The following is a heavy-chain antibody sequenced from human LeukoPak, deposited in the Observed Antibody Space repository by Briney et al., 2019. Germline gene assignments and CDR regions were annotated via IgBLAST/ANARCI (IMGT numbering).Heavy chain of an antibody. D-gene: IGHD3-3*01. CDR3: ARLVYDFWSGYHYYYYMDV. J-gene: IGHJ6*03. V-gene: IGHV4-59*12. CDR2: ISYSGST. Sequence: SETLSLTCTVSGGSISSNYWSWIRQPPGKGLEWIGYISYSGSTNYNPSLKSRVTMSVDTSKNQFSLKPSSVTAADTAVYYCARLVYDFWSGYHYYYYMDVWGKGTTVTVSS. CDR1: GGSISSNY.